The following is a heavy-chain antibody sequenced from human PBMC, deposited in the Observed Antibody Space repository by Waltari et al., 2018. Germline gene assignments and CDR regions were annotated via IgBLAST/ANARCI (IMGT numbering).Heavy chain of an antibody. J-gene: IGHJ3*01. D-gene: IGHD3-16*01. CDR1: GFPFSRSE. V-gene: IGHV3-48*03. CDR3: ARGSLKYGAFTH. Sequence: EGQLVESGGGWVQPGGSQRLPWVASGFPFSRSEMHWARQASGQGLEWISDISDSGSPTYYADSVKGRFTVSRDNAKNSLYLQMSSLGAEDTAVYFCARGSLKYGAFTHWGQGTMITVSS. CDR2: ISDSGSPT.